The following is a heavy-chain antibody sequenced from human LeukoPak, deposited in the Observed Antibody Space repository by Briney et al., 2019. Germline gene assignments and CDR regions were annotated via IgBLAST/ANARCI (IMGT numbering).Heavy chain of an antibody. Sequence: GRSLRLSCAASGFTVSRYDVNWVRQAPGKGLEWVSVIYSDSRTSYAASVKGRLTISSDNSKNTLYLQMNTLRAEDTAVDYGARNPGRRGFDYNYGMDVWGQGTTDTVSS. V-gene: IGHV3-66*01. CDR1: GFTVSRYD. CDR2: IYSDSRT. CDR3: ARNPGRRGFDYNYGMDV. J-gene: IGHJ6*02. D-gene: IGHD3-10*01.